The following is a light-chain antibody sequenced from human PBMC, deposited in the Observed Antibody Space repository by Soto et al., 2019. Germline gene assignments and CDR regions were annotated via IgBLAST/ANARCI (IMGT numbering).Light chain of an antibody. J-gene: IGKJ4*01. CDR1: QSVSSN. Sequence: EVVMTQSPATLSLSPGERATLSCRASQSVSSNLAWYQQKPGQAPRLLIYGASTRATVIPARFSGSGSGTEFTLSISSLQSEDFAVYYCQQRSKWPLTFGGGTKVDI. V-gene: IGKV3-15*01. CDR2: GAS. CDR3: QQRSKWPLT.